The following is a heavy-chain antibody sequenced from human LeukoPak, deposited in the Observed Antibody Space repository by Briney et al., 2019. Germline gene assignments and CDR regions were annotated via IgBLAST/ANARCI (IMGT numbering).Heavy chain of an antibody. Sequence: GGSLRLSCAASGFTFSSYWMSWVRQAPGKGLEWVANIKQDGSEKYYVDSVKGRFTISRGNAKNSLYLQMNSLRAEDTAVYYCARLIAAAGIGLRYFDYWGQGTLVTVSS. CDR1: GFTFSSYW. V-gene: IGHV3-7*01. D-gene: IGHD6-13*01. CDR2: IKQDGSEK. CDR3: ARLIAAAGIGLRYFDY. J-gene: IGHJ4*02.